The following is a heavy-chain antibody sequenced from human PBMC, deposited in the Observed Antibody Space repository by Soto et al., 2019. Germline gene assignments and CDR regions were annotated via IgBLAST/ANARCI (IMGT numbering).Heavy chain of an antibody. V-gene: IGHV3-48*03. CDR3: ARTPYGDDSDY. CDR1: GFTFSSFE. J-gene: IGHJ4*02. Sequence: PGGSLRLSCAASGFTFSSFEMSWVRQAPGKGLEWLSYISSSGTTIYYADSIKGRFTISRDNAKNSLSLQMSGLRADDTATYFCARTPYGDDSDYWGPGTLVTVSS. CDR2: ISSSGTTI. D-gene: IGHD4-17*01.